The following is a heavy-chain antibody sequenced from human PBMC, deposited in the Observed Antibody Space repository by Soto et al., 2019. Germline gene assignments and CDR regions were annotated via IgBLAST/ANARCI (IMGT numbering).Heavy chain of an antibody. CDR1: GGSISSSNYY. CDR2: IYYSGST. D-gene: IGHD1-26*01. V-gene: IGHV4-39*01. CDR3: ATQEVGGSYVYTFDP. J-gene: IGHJ5*02. Sequence: SETLSLTCTVSGGSISSSNYYWGWIRQPPGKGLEWIGSIYYSGSTYYNPSLKSRVTISVDTSKNQFSLKLSSVTAADTAVYYCATQEVGGSYVYTFDPWGQGTPVPVSS.